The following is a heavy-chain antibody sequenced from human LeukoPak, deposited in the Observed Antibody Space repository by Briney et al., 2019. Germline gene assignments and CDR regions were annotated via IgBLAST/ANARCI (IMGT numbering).Heavy chain of an antibody. CDR1: GFTFSDYY. D-gene: IGHD6-6*01. CDR3: AGVSARPYYYYYGMDV. CDR2: ISSSGSTI. J-gene: IGHJ6*02. V-gene: IGHV3-11*04. Sequence: GGSLRLSCAASGFTFSDYYMSWIRQAPGKGLEWVSYISSSGSTIYYADSVKGRFTISRDNAKNTLYLQMNSLRAEDTAVYYCAGVSARPYYYYYGMDVWGQGTTVTVSS.